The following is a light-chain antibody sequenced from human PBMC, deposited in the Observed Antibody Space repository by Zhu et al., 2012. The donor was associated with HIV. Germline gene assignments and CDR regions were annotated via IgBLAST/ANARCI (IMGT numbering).Light chain of an antibody. Sequence: ETVMTQSPATLSVSPGERGTLSCRASQSVSTNLAWYQQKPGQAPRLLISRASTRATAIPDRFSGSGSGTEFTLTISSLQSEDFAVYYCQQYSDWPLTFGGGTKVGIK. V-gene: IGKV3-15*01. J-gene: IGKJ4*01. CDR3: QQYSDWPLT. CDR1: QSVSTN. CDR2: RAS.